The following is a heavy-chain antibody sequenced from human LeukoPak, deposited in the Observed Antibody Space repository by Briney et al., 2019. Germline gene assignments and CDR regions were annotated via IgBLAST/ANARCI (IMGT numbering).Heavy chain of an antibody. Sequence: PSETLSLTCAVYGGSFSGYYWNWIRQPPGKGLEWIGEINHSGSTNYNPSLKSRVTISVDTSKNQFSLKLSSVTAADTAVYYCAGELRYFDWLSYFDYWGQGTLVTVSS. CDR3: AGELRYFDWLSYFDY. CDR1: GGSFSGYY. V-gene: IGHV4-34*01. D-gene: IGHD3-9*01. CDR2: INHSGST. J-gene: IGHJ4*02.